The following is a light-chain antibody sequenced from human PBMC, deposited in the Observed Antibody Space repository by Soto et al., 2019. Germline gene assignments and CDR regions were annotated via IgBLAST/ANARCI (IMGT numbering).Light chain of an antibody. CDR1: SSNIGNNY. J-gene: IGLJ1*01. CDR2: DNN. Sequence: QSALTQPPSVSAAPGQKVTISCSGSSSNIGNNYVSWYQQLPGTAPKLLIYDNNKRPSVIPDRFSGSKSGTSATLGITGLQTGDEADYYCGTWDNSLSSYVFGTGTKLTVL. V-gene: IGLV1-51*01. CDR3: GTWDNSLSSYV.